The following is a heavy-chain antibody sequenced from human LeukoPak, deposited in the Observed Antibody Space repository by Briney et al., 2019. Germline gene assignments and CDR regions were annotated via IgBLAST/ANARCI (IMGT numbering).Heavy chain of an antibody. V-gene: IGHV3-74*01. CDR2: IKSDGSST. CDR1: GFTFSSHW. J-gene: IGHJ4*02. CDR3: VRDSSSWYYDY. Sequence: PGGSLRLSCEASGFTFSSHWMSWVRHAPGKGPVWVSHIKSDGSSTTYADSVKGRFTISRDNAKSTLYLQMNSLRVEDTAVYYCVRDSSSWYYDYWGQGTLVTVSS. D-gene: IGHD6-13*01.